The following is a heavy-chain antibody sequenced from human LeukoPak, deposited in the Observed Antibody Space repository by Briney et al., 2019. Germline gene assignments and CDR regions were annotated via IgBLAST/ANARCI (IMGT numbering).Heavy chain of an antibody. CDR1: GGSISSSSYY. CDR2: IYYSGST. CDR3: ATTKYYGSGSYVDAFDI. D-gene: IGHD3-10*01. Sequence: SETLSLTCTVSGGSISSSSYYWGWIRQPPGKGLEWIGSIYYSGSTYYNPSLKSRVAISVDTSKNQFSLKLSSVTAADTAVYYCATTKYYGSGSYVDAFDIWGQGTMVTVSS. J-gene: IGHJ3*02. V-gene: IGHV4-39*07.